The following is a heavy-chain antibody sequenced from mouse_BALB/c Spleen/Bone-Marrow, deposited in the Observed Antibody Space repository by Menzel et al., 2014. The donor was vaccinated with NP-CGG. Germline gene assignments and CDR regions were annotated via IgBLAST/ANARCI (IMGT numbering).Heavy chain of an antibody. V-gene: IGHV4-1*02. CDR3: ARLGYYGYFVD. CDR1: GFDSRRYW. Sequence: EVKLVESGGGLVQPGGSLKLSCAASGFDSRRYWMSWVRQAPGKGLEWIGEINPESSTINYTPSLKDKFIISRDNAKKTLYLQRSKVRSEDTALYYCARLGYYGYFVDWGQGTTLTVSS. CDR2: INPESSTI. D-gene: IGHD2-3*01. J-gene: IGHJ2*01.